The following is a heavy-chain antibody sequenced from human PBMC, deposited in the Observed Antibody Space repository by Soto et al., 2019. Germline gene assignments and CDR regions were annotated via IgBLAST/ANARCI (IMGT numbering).Heavy chain of an antibody. CDR3: ARRIAAAGTPCYFDY. J-gene: IGHJ4*02. D-gene: IGHD6-13*01. CDR2: IYPGDSDT. V-gene: IGHV5-51*01. Sequence: GESLKISCKGSGYSFTSYWIGWVRQMPGKGLEWMGIIYPGDSDTRYSPSFQGRVTISADKSISTAYLQWSSLKASDTAMYYCARRIAAAGTPCYFDYWGQGTLVTVSS. CDR1: GYSFTSYW.